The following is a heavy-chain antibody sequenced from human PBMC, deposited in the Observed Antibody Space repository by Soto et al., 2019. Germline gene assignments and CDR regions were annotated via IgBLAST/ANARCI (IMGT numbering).Heavy chain of an antibody. CDR3: AGCSSTSCYSDYYYYYMDV. CDR2: IYHSGST. V-gene: IGHV4-4*02. J-gene: IGHJ6*03. Sequence: SETLSLTCAVSSGSISSSNWWSWVRQPPGKGLEWIGEIYHSGSTNYNPSLKSRVTISVDKSKNQFSLKLSSVTAADTAVYYCAGCSSTSCYSDYYYYYMDVWGKGTTVTVSS. D-gene: IGHD2-2*01. CDR1: SGSISSSNW.